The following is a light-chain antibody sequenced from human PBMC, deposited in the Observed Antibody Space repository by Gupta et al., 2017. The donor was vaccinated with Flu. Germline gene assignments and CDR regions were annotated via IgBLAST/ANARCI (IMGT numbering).Light chain of an antibody. Sequence: GTTARITCGGDNIVSRSVNWYQQKAGQAPLLVVYDDSARPSGIPGRFSGSNSGNMATLTISWVEAGDEADYYCQVWGDSNIHQVFGGGTKLTVL. CDR1: NIVSRS. V-gene: IGLV3-21*03. CDR3: QVWGDSNIHQV. CDR2: DDS. J-gene: IGLJ3*02.